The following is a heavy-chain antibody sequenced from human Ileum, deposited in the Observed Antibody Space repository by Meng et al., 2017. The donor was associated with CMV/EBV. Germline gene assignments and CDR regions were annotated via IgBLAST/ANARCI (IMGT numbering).Heavy chain of an antibody. CDR3: AREWGQSSGYDY. Sequence: GESLKISCAASGFALTDYTVSRVRQAPGKGLEWVSSFSGVGVSTYYADSVKGRFTISRDTSKNTLYLQMDSLSAEDTAVYYCAREWGQSSGYDYWGQGTLVTFSS. CDR1: GFALTDYT. D-gene: IGHD3-22*01. V-gene: IGHV3-23*01. J-gene: IGHJ4*02. CDR2: FSGVGVST.